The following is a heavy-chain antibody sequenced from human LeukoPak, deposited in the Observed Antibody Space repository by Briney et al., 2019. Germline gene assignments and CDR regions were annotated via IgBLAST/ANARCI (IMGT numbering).Heavy chain of an antibody. CDR1: GFTFSNYG. Sequence: SGGSLRLSCAASGFTFSNYGMHWVRQAPGKGLEWVAVIWYDENKKYYADSVKGRFTISRDNSKNTLYLQMNSLRAEDTAVYYCARDIFERRPRGLWSSSFSDPYYYCVMDVWGQGTTVTVSS. D-gene: IGHD3-3*01. J-gene: IGHJ6*02. V-gene: IGHV3-33*01. CDR2: IWYDENKK. CDR3: ARDIFERRPRGLWSSSFSDPYYYCVMDV.